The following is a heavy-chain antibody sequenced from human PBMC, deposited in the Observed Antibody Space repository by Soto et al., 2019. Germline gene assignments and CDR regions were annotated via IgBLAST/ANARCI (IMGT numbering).Heavy chain of an antibody. CDR1: GGSLTDHY. CDR2: VFSRGGT. J-gene: IGHJ6*02. CDR3: ARMRPTGWHDYYFFGMDL. Sequence: SETLSLTCNVSGGSLTDHYWTWIRQPPGKGLEWIGCVFSRGGTYYAPSLKSRVTISLDTSKNQFSLRLTSMTTADTAVYYCARMRPTGWHDYYFFGMDLWGQGTTVTVSS. V-gene: IGHV4-59*11. D-gene: IGHD6-19*01.